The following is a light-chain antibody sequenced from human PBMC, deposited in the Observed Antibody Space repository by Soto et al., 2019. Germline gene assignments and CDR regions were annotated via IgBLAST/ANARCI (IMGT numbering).Light chain of an antibody. V-gene: IGKV2-30*01. CDR1: QSLVYSDGNTY. Sequence: DVVMTQSPLSLPVTLGQPASISCRSSQSLVYSDGNTYLNWFQQRPGQSPRRLIYKVSNRDSGVPDRVSGSGSGTDFTVKISTVEADDVGVYFCMQGTHWPYTFGQGTKLEIK. CDR3: MQGTHWPYT. J-gene: IGKJ2*01. CDR2: KVS.